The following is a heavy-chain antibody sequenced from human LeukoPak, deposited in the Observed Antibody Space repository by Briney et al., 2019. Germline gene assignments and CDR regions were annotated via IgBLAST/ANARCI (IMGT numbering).Heavy chain of an antibody. J-gene: IGHJ4*02. CDR1: GGSISSGSYY. CDR2: IYTSGST. D-gene: IGHD7-27*01. CDR3: ARGGPTGAFDY. Sequence: PSQTLSLTCTVSGGSISSGSYYWSWIRQPAGKGLEWIGRIYTSGSTNYNPSLKSRVTISVDTSKNQFSLKLSSVTAADTAVYYCARGGPTGAFDYWGQGTLVTVSS. V-gene: IGHV4-61*02.